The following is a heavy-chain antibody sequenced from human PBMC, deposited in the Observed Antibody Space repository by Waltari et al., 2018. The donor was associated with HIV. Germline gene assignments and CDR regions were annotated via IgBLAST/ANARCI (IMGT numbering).Heavy chain of an antibody. V-gene: IGHV1-24*01. D-gene: IGHD2-15*01. CDR1: GYPPSDLS. Sequence: QVHLIQSAFDMKRPGASVTIACKVYGYPPSDLSMQWVRQGPGHRLEWMGGFEPKNGKPVYSQRFWGRVSLAEDTSEDTAYLELNRLTSDDTAVYYCVTLYKQSPLYSNFWGQGTLVTVSP. CDR3: VTLYKQSPLYSNF. CDR2: FEPKNGKP. J-gene: IGHJ1*01.